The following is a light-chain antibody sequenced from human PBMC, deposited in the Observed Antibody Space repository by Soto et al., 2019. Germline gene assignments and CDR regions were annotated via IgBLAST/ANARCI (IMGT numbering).Light chain of an antibody. CDR3: QQYNNWPLT. V-gene: IGKV3-15*01. CDR2: GAS. CDR1: QNLGTLY. Sequence: EIVLTQSPGTLSLSPGERGTLSCRASQNLGTLYLAWFQQKSGQAPRLLIYGASTRATGIPARFSGSGSGTEFTLTISSLQSEDFAVYYCQQYNNWPLTFGGGTKVDIK. J-gene: IGKJ4*01.